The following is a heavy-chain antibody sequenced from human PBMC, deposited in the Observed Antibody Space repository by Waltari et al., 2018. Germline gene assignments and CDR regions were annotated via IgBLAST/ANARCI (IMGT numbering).Heavy chain of an antibody. Sequence: QVTLKESGPAPVRPTQTLTLPCTFSGFSLRAHGIRVTWIRQPPGKALEWLARMDWDDAKFYSTSLKTRLTISKDTSKNQVVLTMTNMDPVDTATYYCARIGYCGGGTCYVDYWGQGTLVTVSS. CDR2: MDWDDAK. D-gene: IGHD2-15*01. V-gene: IGHV2-70*04. CDR3: ARIGYCGGGTCYVDY. CDR1: GFSLRAHGIR. J-gene: IGHJ4*02.